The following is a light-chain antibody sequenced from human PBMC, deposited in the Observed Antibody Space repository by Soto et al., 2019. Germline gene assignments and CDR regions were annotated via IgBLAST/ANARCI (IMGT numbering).Light chain of an antibody. J-gene: IGLJ1*01. CDR2: GNS. CDR3: QSYDSSLSGSYV. CDR1: SSNIGAGYD. V-gene: IGLV1-40*01. Sequence: QAVVTQPPSVSGAPGQRVTISCTGSSSNIGAGYDVHWYQQLPGTAPKLLIPGNSNRPSGVPDPFSGSKSGTSASLAITGLQAEDEADYYCQSYDSSLSGSYVFGTGTKLTVL.